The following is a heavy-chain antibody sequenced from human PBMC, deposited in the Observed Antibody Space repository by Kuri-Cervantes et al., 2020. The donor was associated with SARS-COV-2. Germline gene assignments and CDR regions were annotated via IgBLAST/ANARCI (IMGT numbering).Heavy chain of an antibody. Sequence: SETLSLTCAVYGGSFSGYYWSWIRQPPGKGLEWIGEINHSGSTNYNPSLKSRVTISVDTSKNQFSLKLSSVTAADTAVYYCARGQVVVVPAATPGGWFDPWGQGTLVTVSS. V-gene: IGHV4-34*01. J-gene: IGHJ5*02. CDR1: GGSFSGYY. D-gene: IGHD2-2*01. CDR3: ARGQVVVVPAATPGGWFDP. CDR2: INHSGST.